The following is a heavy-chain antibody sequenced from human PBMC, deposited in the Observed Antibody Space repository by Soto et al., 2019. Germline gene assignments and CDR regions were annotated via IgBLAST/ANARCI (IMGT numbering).Heavy chain of an antibody. CDR1: GFTFSSYA. D-gene: IGHD1-26*01. CDR3: ARDTVRSSYSGSYPYYYYGMDV. CDR2: ISYDGSNK. Sequence: GSLRLSCAASGFTFSSYAMHWVRQAPGKGLEWVAVISYDGSNKYYADSVKGRFTISRDNSKNTLYLQMNSLRAEDTAVYYCARDTVRSSYSGSYPYYYYGMDVWGQGTTVTVSS. V-gene: IGHV3-30-3*01. J-gene: IGHJ6*02.